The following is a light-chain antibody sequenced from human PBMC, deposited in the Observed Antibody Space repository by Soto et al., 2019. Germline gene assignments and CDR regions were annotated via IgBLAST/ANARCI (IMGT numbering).Light chain of an antibody. CDR3: QKHNSAPQT. J-gene: IGKJ1*01. CDR2: GAS. V-gene: IGKV3-20*01. CDR1: QSVSRTY. Sequence: EIVLTQSPGTLSLSPGERATLSCRASQSVSRTYLAWYQQKPGQAPRLLIFGASDRATGTPDRFSGSGSGTDFTLTISSLQPEDVATYYCQKHNSAPQTFGPGTKVDIK.